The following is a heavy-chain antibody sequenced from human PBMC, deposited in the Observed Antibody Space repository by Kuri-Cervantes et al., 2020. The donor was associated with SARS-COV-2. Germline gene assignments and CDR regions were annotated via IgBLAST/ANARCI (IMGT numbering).Heavy chain of an antibody. CDR3: ARVKGIVLIDWFDP. Sequence: SEILSLTCAVYGGSFSGYYWSWIRQPPGKGLEWIGEINHSGSTNYNPSLKSRVTISVDTSKNQFSLKLSSVTAADTAVYYCARVKGIVLIDWFDPWGQGTLVTVSS. CDR1: GGSFSGYY. J-gene: IGHJ5*02. V-gene: IGHV4-34*01. CDR2: INHSGST. D-gene: IGHD2-8*01.